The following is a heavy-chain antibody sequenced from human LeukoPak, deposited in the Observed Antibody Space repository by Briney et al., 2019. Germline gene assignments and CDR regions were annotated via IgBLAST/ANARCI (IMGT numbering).Heavy chain of an antibody. CDR2: IYPGDSDT. CDR1: GYSFTSYW. Sequence: GESLKISCKGSGYSFTSYWIGWVRPMPGKGLEWMGIIYPGDSDTRYSPSFQGQVTISADKSISTAYLQWSSLKASDTAMYYCARHRVPGGYYYYGMDVWGQGTTVTVSS. CDR3: ARHRVPGGYYYYGMDV. V-gene: IGHV5-51*01. J-gene: IGHJ6*02. D-gene: IGHD4-23*01.